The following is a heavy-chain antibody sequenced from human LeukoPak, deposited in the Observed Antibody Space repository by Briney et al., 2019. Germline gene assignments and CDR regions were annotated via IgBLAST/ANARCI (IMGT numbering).Heavy chain of an antibody. CDR2: IYYKGNT. V-gene: IGHV4-59*08. Sequence: SETLSLTCTVSGGSISSYYWSWIRQPPGKGLEWIGYIYYKGNTNYNPSLKSRVTITTDTSKNQFSLKLSSVTAADTAVYYCAKGGGELGSGTLDYWGQGTLVTVSS. D-gene: IGHD3-10*01. CDR1: GGSISSYY. CDR3: AKGGGELGSGTLDY. J-gene: IGHJ4*02.